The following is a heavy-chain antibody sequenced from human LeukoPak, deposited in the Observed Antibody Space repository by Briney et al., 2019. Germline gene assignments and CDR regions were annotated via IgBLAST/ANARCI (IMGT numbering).Heavy chain of an antibody. V-gene: IGHV3-23*01. J-gene: IGHJ4*02. Sequence: GGSLRLSCAVSGITLSNYGMSWVRQAPGKGLEWVAGISGSGGRTDYADSVKGRFTVSRDNPKNTLYLQMNSLRAEDTAVYFCAKRGVVIRVILVGFHKEANYFDSWGQGALVTVSS. D-gene: IGHD3-22*01. CDR3: AKRGVVIRVILVGFHKEANYFDS. CDR1: GITLSNYG. CDR2: ISGSGGRT.